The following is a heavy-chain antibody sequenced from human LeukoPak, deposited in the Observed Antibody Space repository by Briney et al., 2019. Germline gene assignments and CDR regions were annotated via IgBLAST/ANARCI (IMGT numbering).Heavy chain of an antibody. J-gene: IGHJ4*02. CDR3: ARAGTIPSGWYDY. D-gene: IGHD6-19*01. V-gene: IGHV1-46*02. Sequence: ASVKVSCKPSGYIFNGYYIHWVRQAPGQGLEWMGIINPSGGSTSYAQKFQGRVTMTRDTSTSTVYMELSSLRSEDTAVYYCARAGTIPSGWYDYWGQGTLVTVSS. CDR1: GYIFNGYY. CDR2: INPSGGST.